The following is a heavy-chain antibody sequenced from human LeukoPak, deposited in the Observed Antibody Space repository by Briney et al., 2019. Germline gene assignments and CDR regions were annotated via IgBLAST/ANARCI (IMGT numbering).Heavy chain of an antibody. V-gene: IGHV3-48*03. CDR3: AELGITMIGGV. Sequence: GGSLRLSCAASGFTFSSYEMNWVRQAPGKGLEWVDSVKGRFTISRDNAKNSLYLQMNSLRAEDTAVYYCAELGITMIGGVWGKGTTVTISS. D-gene: IGHD3-10*02. CDR1: GFTFSSYE. J-gene: IGHJ6*04.